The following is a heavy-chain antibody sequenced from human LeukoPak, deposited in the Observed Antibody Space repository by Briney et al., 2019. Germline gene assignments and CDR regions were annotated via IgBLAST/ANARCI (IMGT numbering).Heavy chain of an antibody. V-gene: IGHV1-69*05. CDR2: IIPIFGTA. D-gene: IGHD4-17*01. CDR1: GGTFSSYA. CDR3: ARVVTTGPLDY. J-gene: IGHJ4*02. Sequence: SVKVSCKASGGTFSSYAISWERQAPGQGLEWMGGIIPIFGTANYAQKFQGRVTITTDESTSIVYMELSSLRSEDTAVYYCARVVTTGPLDYWGQGTLVTVSS.